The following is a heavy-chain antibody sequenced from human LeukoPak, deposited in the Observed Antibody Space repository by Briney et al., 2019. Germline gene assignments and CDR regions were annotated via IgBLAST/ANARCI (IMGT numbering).Heavy chain of an antibody. Sequence: GGSLRLSCAASGFTFSSYAMYWVRQAPGKGLEWVAVISYDGSDKFYADSVKGRFTISRDNSKNTLYLQMNSLRAEDTAIYYCAKEYTGTFSPFPSYFDNWGQGTLVTVSS. CDR1: GFTFSSYA. CDR2: ISYDGSDK. J-gene: IGHJ4*02. CDR3: AKEYTGTFSPFPSYFDN. V-gene: IGHV3-30*04. D-gene: IGHD1-26*01.